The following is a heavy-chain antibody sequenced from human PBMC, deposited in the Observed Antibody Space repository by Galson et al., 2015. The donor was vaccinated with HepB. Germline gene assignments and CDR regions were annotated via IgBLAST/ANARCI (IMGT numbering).Heavy chain of an antibody. Sequence: SLRLSCAASGLTFSSYSMNWVRQAPGKGLEWVSSISSSGTYIYYADSVKGRFTISRDNTKNSLYLQLGSLRAEDTAIYYCARRGAFDIWGQGTMVTVSS. CDR3: ARRGAFDI. CDR2: ISSSGTYI. CDR1: GLTFSSYS. J-gene: IGHJ3*02. V-gene: IGHV3-21*01.